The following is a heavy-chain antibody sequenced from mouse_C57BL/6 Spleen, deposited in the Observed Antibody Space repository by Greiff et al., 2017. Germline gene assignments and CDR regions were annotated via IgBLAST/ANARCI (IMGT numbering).Heavy chain of an antibody. J-gene: IGHJ1*03. Sequence: QVQLKESGPELVKPGASVKISCKASGYAFSSSWMNWVKQRPGTGLEWIGRIYPGDGDTNYNGKFKGKATLTADKSSSTAYMQLSSLTSEDSAVYFCAKSLESYWYFDVWGTGTTVTVSS. CDR2: IYPGDGDT. V-gene: IGHV1-82*01. CDR3: AKSLESYWYFDV. CDR1: GYAFSSSW.